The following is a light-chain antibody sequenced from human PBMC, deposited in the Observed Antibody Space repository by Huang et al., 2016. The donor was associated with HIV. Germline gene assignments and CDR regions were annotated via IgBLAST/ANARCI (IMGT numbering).Light chain of an antibody. CDR2: DAS. CDR3: QQYENLYT. J-gene: IGKJ2*01. V-gene: IGKV1-33*01. Sequence: DIQMTQSPSSLSASVGDRVTITCQASQDISDYVNWYQQKPGKAPRLLIYDASNLETGVPSRFSGSGSGTDFTFTISSLQPEDIATYYYQQYENLYTFGQGTKLEIK. CDR1: QDISDY.